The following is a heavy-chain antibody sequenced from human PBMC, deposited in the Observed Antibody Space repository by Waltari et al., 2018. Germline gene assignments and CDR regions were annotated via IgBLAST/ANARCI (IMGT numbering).Heavy chain of an antibody. CDR1: GFTFTKAW. CDR2: IKSKGDGETT. D-gene: IGHD3-10*01. V-gene: IGHV3-15*01. J-gene: IGHJ6*03. Sequence: EVQLVESGGGLLKPGGSLRVSCEVTGFTFTKAWMSWVRQAPGKGLEWVGRIKSKGDGETTDYGVPVRGRFSISRDESKNTIYLQMNSLKIEDTGVYYCVTDYGDYMDAWGKGTTVTVSS. CDR3: VTDYGDYMDA.